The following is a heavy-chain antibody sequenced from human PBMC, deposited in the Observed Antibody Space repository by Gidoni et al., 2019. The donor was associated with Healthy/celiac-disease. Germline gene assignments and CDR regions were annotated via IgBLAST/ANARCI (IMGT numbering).Heavy chain of an antibody. CDR1: GFTFSSYA. CDR3: ARDGSRGGDYLSYYFDY. CDR2: ISYDGSNK. V-gene: IGHV3-30*04. Sequence: QVQLVESGGGVVQPGRSLRLSCAASGFTFSSYAMHWVRQAPGKGLEWVAVISYDGSNKYYADSVKGRFTISRDNSKNTLYLQMNSLRAEDTAVYYCARDGSRGGDYLSYYFDYWGQGTLVTVSS. D-gene: IGHD4-17*01. J-gene: IGHJ4*02.